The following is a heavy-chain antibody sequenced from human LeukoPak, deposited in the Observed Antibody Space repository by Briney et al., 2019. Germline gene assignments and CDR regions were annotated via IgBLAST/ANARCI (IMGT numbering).Heavy chain of an antibody. CDR1: GFTFSSYA. Sequence: GRSLRLSCAVSGFTFSSYAMSWVRQAPGKGLEWVSAISGSGGSTYYADSVKGRFTISRDNSKNTLYLQMNSLRAEDTAVYYCAKASTYYYDSSGYGDYWGQGTLVTVSS. CDR2: ISGSGGST. J-gene: IGHJ4*02. V-gene: IGHV3-23*01. CDR3: AKASTYYYDSSGYGDY. D-gene: IGHD3-22*01.